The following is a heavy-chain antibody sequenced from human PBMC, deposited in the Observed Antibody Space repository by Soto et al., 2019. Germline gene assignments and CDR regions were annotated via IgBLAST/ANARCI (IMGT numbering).Heavy chain of an antibody. D-gene: IGHD3-22*01. V-gene: IGHV4-39*01. CDR3: ARHDDTPSRRQWRWYDL. Sequence: SETLSLTCTVSGDSISGSYYYWGWIRQPPGKGLEWIASIFYSGSTYYNPSLKSRVTISVDTSMNQFSLDLTSVTAADMSVYYCARHDDTPSRRQWRWYDLWGRRALVPGSS. CDR2: IFYSGST. CDR1: GDSISGSYYY. J-gene: IGHJ5*02.